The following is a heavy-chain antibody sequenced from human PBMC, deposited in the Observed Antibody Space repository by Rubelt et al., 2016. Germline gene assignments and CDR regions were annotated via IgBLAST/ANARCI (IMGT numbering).Heavy chain of an antibody. D-gene: IGHD2-15*01. V-gene: IGHV3-23*01. CDR3: AKSGCSGGSCYFYYFDS. J-gene: IGHJ4*02. Sequence: GGGLVQPGGSLRLSCAASGFTFSTYALTWVRQAPRKGLEWVSGLSGSGDTTYYADSVKGRLTFLSDNSKNTLSLQMNSLRAEDTAIYYCAKSGCSGGSCYFYYFDSWGQGTLVTVSS. CDR1: GFTFSTYA. CDR2: LSGSGDTT.